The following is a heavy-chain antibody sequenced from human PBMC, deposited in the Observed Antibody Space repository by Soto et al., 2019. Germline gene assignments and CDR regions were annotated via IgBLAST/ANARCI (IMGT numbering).Heavy chain of an antibody. J-gene: IGHJ6*03. CDR3: ARERIVLMVYAPYYMDV. CDR1: GGSFSGYY. D-gene: IGHD2-8*01. V-gene: IGHV4-34*01. CDR2: INHSGST. Sequence: SETLSLTCAVYGGSFSGYYWSWIRQPPGKGLEWIGEINHSGSTNYNPSLKSRVTISVDTSKNQFSLKLSSVTAADTAVYYCARERIVLMVYAPYYMDVWGKGTTVTVSS.